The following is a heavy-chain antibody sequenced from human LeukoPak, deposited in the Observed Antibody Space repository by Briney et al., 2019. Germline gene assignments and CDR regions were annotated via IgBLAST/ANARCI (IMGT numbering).Heavy chain of an antibody. CDR2: IKEDGSEK. CDR1: GFTVSSYG. D-gene: IGHD3-22*01. CDR3: ATDQDHGYFRQ. J-gene: IGHJ1*01. V-gene: IGHV3-7*01. Sequence: GGSLRLSCAASGFTVSSYGMSWVRQAPGKKPEWVANIKEDGSEKYYDDSVRGRFTISRDNAKNTLYLDMNSLRAEDTAVFYCATDQDHGYFRQWGQGSLVIVSS.